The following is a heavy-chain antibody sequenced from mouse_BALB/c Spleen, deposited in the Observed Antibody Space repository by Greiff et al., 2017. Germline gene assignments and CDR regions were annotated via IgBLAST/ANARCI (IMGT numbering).Heavy chain of an antibody. CDR1: GFTFSSYA. CDR3: ARTTARAHWYFDV. Sequence: EVKLVESGGGLVKPGGSLKLSCAASGFTFSSYAMSWVRQSPEKRLEWVAEISSGGSYTYYPDTVTGRFTISRDNAKNTLYLEMSSLRSEDTAMYYCARTTARAHWYFDVWGAGTTVTVSS. CDR2: ISSGGSYT. D-gene: IGHD3-1*01. V-gene: IGHV5-9-4*01. J-gene: IGHJ1*01.